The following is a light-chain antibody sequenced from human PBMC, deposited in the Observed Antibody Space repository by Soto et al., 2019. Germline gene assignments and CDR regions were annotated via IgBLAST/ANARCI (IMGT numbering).Light chain of an antibody. Sequence: DIPMTQSPSFVSASVGDRVTITCRASRGISRWLAWYRQRPWKAPELLVYGASSLQRGVPSRFSGSGSGTDFPITISSLQPEDFATYYCQQANSFPLTFGQRTRLELK. CDR3: QQANSFPLT. CDR1: RGISRW. J-gene: IGKJ5*01. V-gene: IGKV1-12*01. CDR2: GAS.